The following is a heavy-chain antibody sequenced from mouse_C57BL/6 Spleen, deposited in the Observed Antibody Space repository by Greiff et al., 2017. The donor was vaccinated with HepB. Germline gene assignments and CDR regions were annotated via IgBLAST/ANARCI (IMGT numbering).Heavy chain of an antibody. CDR3: TTTIYYGNYVWFAY. Sequence: EVKLMESGAELVRPGASVKLSCTASGFNIKDYYMHWVKQRPEQGLEWIGRIDPEDGDTEYAPKFQGKATMTADTSSNTAYLQLSSLTSEDTAVYYCTTTIYYGNYVWFAYWGQGTLVTVSA. CDR2: IDPEDGDT. CDR1: GFNIKDYY. D-gene: IGHD2-1*01. V-gene: IGHV14-1*01. J-gene: IGHJ3*01.